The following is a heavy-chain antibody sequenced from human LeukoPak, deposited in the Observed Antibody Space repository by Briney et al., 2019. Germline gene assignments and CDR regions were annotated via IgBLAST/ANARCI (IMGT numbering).Heavy chain of an antibody. Sequence: SETLSLTCAVYGGSFSGYYWSWIRQPPGKGLEWIGEINHSGSTNYNPSLKGRVTISVDTSKNQFSLKLSSVTAADTAVYYRARVPLAVTTQRPFDYWGQGTLVTVSS. J-gene: IGHJ4*02. CDR2: INHSGST. D-gene: IGHD4-17*01. CDR3: ARVPLAVTTQRPFDY. CDR1: GGSFSGYY. V-gene: IGHV4-34*01.